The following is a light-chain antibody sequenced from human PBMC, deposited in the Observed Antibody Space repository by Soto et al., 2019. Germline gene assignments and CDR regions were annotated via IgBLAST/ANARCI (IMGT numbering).Light chain of an antibody. CDR2: NVS. Sequence: QSVLTQPASVSGSPGQSITIFCTGTSSVVGSYKYVSWYQQHPGQALKLMIYNVSNRPSGVSDRFSGSKSGNTASLTISGLQAEDEADYYCNSYTGTSALVFGTGTKVTGL. J-gene: IGLJ1*01. V-gene: IGLV2-14*01. CDR1: SSVVGSYKY. CDR3: NSYTGTSALV.